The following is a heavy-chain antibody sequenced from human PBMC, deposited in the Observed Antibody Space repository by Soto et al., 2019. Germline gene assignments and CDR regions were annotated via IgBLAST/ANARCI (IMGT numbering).Heavy chain of an antibody. Sequence: PSETLSLTCTVSGGSISSGDYYWSWIRQPPGTGLEWIGYIYYSGSTYYNPSLKSRVTISVDTSKNQFSLKLSSVTAADMAVYYCAREGSYSAYNFAHGIQLWSFDFWGQGALVTVSS. CDR1: GGSISSGDYY. CDR3: AREGSYSAYNFAHGIQLWSFDF. D-gene: IGHD5-12*01. J-gene: IGHJ4*02. CDR2: IYYSGST. V-gene: IGHV4-30-4*01.